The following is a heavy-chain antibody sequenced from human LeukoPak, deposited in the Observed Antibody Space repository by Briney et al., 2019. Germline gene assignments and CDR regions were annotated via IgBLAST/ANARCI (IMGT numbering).Heavy chain of an antibody. J-gene: IGHJ5*02. CDR1: GYTFTGYY. D-gene: IGHD3-10*01. CDR2: INPNSGGT. V-gene: IGHV1-2*02. Sequence: APVKVSCKASGYTFTGYYIHWVRQAPGQGLECMGWINPNSGGTNYAQKFQGRVTMTGDTSISTAYMELSRLRSDDTAVYYCARGGSGSYFSWLDPWGQGTLVTISS. CDR3: ARGGSGSYFSWLDP.